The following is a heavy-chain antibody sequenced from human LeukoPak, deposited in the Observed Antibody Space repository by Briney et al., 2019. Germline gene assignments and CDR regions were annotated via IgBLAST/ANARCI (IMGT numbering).Heavy chain of an antibody. J-gene: IGHJ4*02. Sequence: ASVKVSCKASGYTFTSYGISWVRQAPGQGLEWMGWISAYNGNTNYAQKLQGRVTMTTDTFTSTAYMELRSLRSDDTAVYYCARDGDCGGDCYYREDGGIDHWGQGTLVTVSS. CDR1: GYTFTSYG. D-gene: IGHD2-21*02. CDR3: ARDGDCGGDCYYREDGGIDH. CDR2: ISAYNGNT. V-gene: IGHV1-18*01.